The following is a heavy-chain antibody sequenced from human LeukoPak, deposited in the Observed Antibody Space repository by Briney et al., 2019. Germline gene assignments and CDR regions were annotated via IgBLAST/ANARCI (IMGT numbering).Heavy chain of an antibody. Sequence: SETLSLTCTVSGGSLSSGRYYWSWIRQPPGKGLEWIGYIHNSGTTEYNPSLKSRVTMSVDTSKNQFSLKLTSVTAADTAVYYCARVLGSGYSDYWGQGTLVTVSS. J-gene: IGHJ4*02. D-gene: IGHD3-3*01. CDR1: GGSLSSGRYY. CDR2: IHNSGTT. V-gene: IGHV4-61*01. CDR3: ARVLGSGYSDY.